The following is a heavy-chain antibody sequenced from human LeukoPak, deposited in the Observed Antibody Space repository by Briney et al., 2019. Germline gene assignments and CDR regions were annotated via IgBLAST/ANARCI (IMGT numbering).Heavy chain of an antibody. J-gene: IGHJ3*02. CDR3: ARVRGSYFHAFDI. V-gene: IGHV4-59*01. CDR1: GGSISSYY. D-gene: IGHD1-26*01. Sequence: TTSETLSLTCTVSGGSISSYYWSWIRQPPGKGLEWIGYIYYSGSTNYNPSLKSRVTTSVDTSKNQFSLKLSSETAADTAVYYCARVRGSYFHAFDIWGQGTMVTVSS. CDR2: IYYSGST.